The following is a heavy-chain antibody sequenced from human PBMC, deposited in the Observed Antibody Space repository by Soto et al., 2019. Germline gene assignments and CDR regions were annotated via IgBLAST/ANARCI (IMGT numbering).Heavy chain of an antibody. V-gene: IGHV1-58*01. CDR2: IVVGSGNT. D-gene: IGHD3-3*01. J-gene: IGHJ6*02. CDR3: AASGYYSQLYYGMDV. Sequence: AASVKVSCKASGLTFTSSSVQWVRQARGQRLEWIGWIVVGSGNTNYAQKFQERVTITRDMSTSTAYMELSSLRSEDTAVYYCAASGYYSQLYYGMDVWGQGTTVTVSS. CDR1: GLTFTSSS.